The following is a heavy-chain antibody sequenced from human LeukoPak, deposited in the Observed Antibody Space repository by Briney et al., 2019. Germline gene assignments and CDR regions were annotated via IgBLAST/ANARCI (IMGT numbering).Heavy chain of an antibody. J-gene: IGHJ4*02. CDR2: INSDGINT. V-gene: IGHV3-74*01. CDR3: AKVGVGFDY. D-gene: IGHD1-26*01. CDR1: GFTFSNYW. Sequence: GGSLRLSCAASGFTFSNYWMHWVRQAPGKGLVWVSRINSDGINTSYADSVKGRFTISRDNSKNTLYLQMNSLRAEDTAVYYCAKVGVGFDYWGQGTLVTVSS.